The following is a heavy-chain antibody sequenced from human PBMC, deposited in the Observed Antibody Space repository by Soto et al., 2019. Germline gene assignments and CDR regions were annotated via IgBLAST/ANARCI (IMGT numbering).Heavy chain of an antibody. V-gene: IGHV3-48*02. Sequence: GGSLRLSCAASGFTFSSYSLNWVRQAPGKGLEWVSYISGSSSTIYYADSVKGRFTLCRDNAKNSLYRQMNSLRDEDTAVYYCARAYGGNPALFDSWCQGTLVTGSS. J-gene: IGHJ5*01. D-gene: IGHD4-17*01. CDR3: ARAYGGNPALFDS. CDR2: ISGSSSTI. CDR1: GFTFSSYS.